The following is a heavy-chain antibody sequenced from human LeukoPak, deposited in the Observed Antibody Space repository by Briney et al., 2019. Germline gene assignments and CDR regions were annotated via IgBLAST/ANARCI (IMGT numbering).Heavy chain of an antibody. CDR3: AKYTDYYGSGKGLDY. Sequence: PGGSLRLSCAASGLTFDDYGMSWVRQAPGKGLEWVSAISGSGGSTYYADSVKGRFTISRDNSKNTLYLQMNSLRAEDTAVYYCAKYTDYYGSGKGLDYWGQGTVVTVSS. CDR1: GLTFDDYG. D-gene: IGHD3-10*01. J-gene: IGHJ4*02. V-gene: IGHV3-23*01. CDR2: ISGSGGST.